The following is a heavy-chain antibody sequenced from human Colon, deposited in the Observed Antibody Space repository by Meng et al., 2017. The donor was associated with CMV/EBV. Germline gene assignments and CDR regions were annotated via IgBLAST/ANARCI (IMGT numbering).Heavy chain of an antibody. CDR3: AREERGSGWCADY. CDR1: GFIFSDYW. J-gene: IGHJ4*02. D-gene: IGHD6-19*01. V-gene: IGHV3-74*01. Sequence: GESLKISCATSGFIFSDYWMHWVRQVPGKGLVWVSSVNREGSNTNYADSVKGRFTISRDNARNTLYLQMNSLRVEDTAVYYCAREERGSGWCADYWGQGTLVTVSS. CDR2: VNREGSNT.